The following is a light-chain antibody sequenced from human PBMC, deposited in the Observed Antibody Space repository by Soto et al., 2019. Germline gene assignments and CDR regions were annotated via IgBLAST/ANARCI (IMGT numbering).Light chain of an antibody. V-gene: IGKV1-33*01. CDR1: QDISNY. Sequence: DIQMTQSPSSLSASVGDRVTITCQASQDISNYLNWYQQKPGKAPKLLIYDASNLETGVPSRFSGSGSGTEFTFTISILQPEDIATYYCQQYDNLPLTFGPGTKVDIK. CDR3: QQYDNLPLT. J-gene: IGKJ3*01. CDR2: DAS.